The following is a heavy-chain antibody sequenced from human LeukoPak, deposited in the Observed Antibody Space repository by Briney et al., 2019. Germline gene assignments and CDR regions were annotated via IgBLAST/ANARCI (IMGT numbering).Heavy chain of an antibody. CDR2: IYYSGRT. V-gene: IGHV4-59*01. CDR3: ARGYSSSWYYFDS. D-gene: IGHD6-13*01. Sequence: SETLSLTCAVSGGSISTYYWTWLRQPPGKGPEWIGNIYYSGRTNYNPSLKSRVTISVDTSKNQFSLNVTSVTAADTAVYYCARGYSSSWYYFDSWGQGTLVTVSS. CDR1: GGSISTYY. J-gene: IGHJ4*02.